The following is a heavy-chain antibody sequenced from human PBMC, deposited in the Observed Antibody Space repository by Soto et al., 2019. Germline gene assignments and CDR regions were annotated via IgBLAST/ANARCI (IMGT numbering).Heavy chain of an antibody. CDR1: GGSISSGGYS. Sequence: PSETLSLTCAVSGGSISSGGYSWSWIRQPPGKGLEWIGYIYHSGGTYYNPSLKSRVTISVDRSKNQFSLKLSSVTAADTAVYYCARGTWELTVFDYWGQGTLVTVSS. V-gene: IGHV4-30-2*01. CDR3: ARGTWELTVFDY. J-gene: IGHJ4*02. CDR2: IYHSGGT. D-gene: IGHD1-26*01.